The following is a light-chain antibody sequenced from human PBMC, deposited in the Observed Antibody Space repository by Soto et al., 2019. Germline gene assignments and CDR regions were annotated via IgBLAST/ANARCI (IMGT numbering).Light chain of an antibody. CDR1: QSVSSY. V-gene: IGKV3-11*01. Sequence: EVVLTQSPATLSLAPGERATLSCRASQSVSSYLAWYQQKPGQAPRLLIYDASNRATGIPARFSGSGSGTAFNITISRIEPDHFAVYSRPPRSNSGLTFGHG. CDR2: DAS. J-gene: IGKJ3*01. CDR3: PPRSNSGLT.